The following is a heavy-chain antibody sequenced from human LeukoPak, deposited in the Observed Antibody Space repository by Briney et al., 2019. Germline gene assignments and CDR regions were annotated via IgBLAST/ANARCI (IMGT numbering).Heavy chain of an antibody. Sequence: TPSETLSLTCTVSGGSISSYYWSWLRQPQGKGLEWIGYIYYSGSTNYNPSLKSRVTISVDTSKNQFSLKLSSVTAADTAVYYCARDHAAMDPWGQGTLVTVSS. CDR3: ARDHAAMDP. D-gene: IGHD5-18*01. V-gene: IGHV4-59*01. J-gene: IGHJ5*02. CDR2: IYYSGST. CDR1: GGSISSYY.